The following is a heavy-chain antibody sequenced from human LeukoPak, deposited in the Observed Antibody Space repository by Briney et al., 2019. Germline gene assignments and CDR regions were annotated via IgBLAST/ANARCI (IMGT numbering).Heavy chain of an antibody. V-gene: IGHV4-39*01. CDR2: IYYSGST. CDR1: GGSISSSSYY. CDR3: ARRDRYCSSTSCYGHRFDP. Sequence: SETLSLTCTVSGGSISSSSYYWGWIRQPPGKGLEWIGSIYYSGSTYYNPSLKSRLTMSVATSKNQFSLKLSSVTAADTAVYYCARRDRYCSSTSCYGHRFDPWGQGTLVTVSS. D-gene: IGHD2-2*01. J-gene: IGHJ5*02.